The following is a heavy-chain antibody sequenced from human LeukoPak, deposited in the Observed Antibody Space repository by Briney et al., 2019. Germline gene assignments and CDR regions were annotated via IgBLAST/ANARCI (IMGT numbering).Heavy chain of an antibody. D-gene: IGHD3-10*01. V-gene: IGHV4-59*08. J-gene: IGHJ5*01. Sequence: RPSETLSLTCTVSNHSINTFYWSCLRHPPGKGLEWIGYVTYSGSTEYNPSLKSRVTIYEDVSKSQFSLRLNSVTAADTDMYYCARLPGTGKYGWFDSWGQGTLVTVSS. CDR1: NHSINTFY. CDR2: VTYSGST. CDR3: ARLPGTGKYGWFDS.